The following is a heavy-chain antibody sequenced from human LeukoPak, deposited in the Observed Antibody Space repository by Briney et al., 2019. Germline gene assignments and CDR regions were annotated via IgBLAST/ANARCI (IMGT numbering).Heavy chain of an antibody. CDR1: GFTFSSYW. Sequence: GGSLRLSCAASGFTFSSYWTHWVRQAPGKGLAWVSRVNSDGSSTSYADSVKGRFTISRDNAKNTLYLQMNSLRAEDTAVYYCARGSSTSSFYWGQGTLVTVSS. CDR3: ARGSSTSSFY. D-gene: IGHD2-2*01. V-gene: IGHV3-74*01. CDR2: VNSDGSST. J-gene: IGHJ4*02.